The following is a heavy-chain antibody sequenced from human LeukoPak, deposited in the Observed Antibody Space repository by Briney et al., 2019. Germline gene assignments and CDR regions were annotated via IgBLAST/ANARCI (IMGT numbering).Heavy chain of an antibody. V-gene: IGHV4-4*07. CDR3: ARDRGYSYAFDY. CDR1: GVSISSYY. CDR2: IYTSGRT. D-gene: IGHD5-18*01. J-gene: IGHJ4*02. Sequence: SETLSLTCTASGVSISSYYWSWIRQPAGKGLEWIARIYTSGRTTYNPSLKSGVTISIDTYKNQFSLKLNSVTAADTAVYYCARDRGYSYAFDYWGQGTLVTVSS.